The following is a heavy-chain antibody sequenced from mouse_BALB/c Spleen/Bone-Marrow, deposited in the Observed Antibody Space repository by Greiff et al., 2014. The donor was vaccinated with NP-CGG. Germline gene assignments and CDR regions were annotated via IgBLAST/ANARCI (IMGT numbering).Heavy chain of an antibody. CDR1: GFTFSDFY. Sequence: VQLQESGGGFVKPGGSLKLSCAASGFTFSDFYMFWVRQTPEKRLEWVATISNGGSYTYYPDSVKGRFTISRGNAKNNLHLQMSSLKSEDTAMYYCARSGKRDSSMDYWGQGTSVTVAS. CDR2: ISNGGSYT. CDR3: ARSGKRDSSMDY. V-gene: IGHV5-4*02. J-gene: IGHJ4*01. D-gene: IGHD1-1*01.